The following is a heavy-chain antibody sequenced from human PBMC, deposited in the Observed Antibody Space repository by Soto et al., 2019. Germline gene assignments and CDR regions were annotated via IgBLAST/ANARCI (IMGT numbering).Heavy chain of an antibody. CDR1: GGSISSSSYY. CDR3: ARHIPDIVVVPAAKKPGVWFDP. J-gene: IGHJ5*02. CDR2: IYYSGST. D-gene: IGHD2-2*01. V-gene: IGHV4-39*01. Sequence: SETLSLTCTVSGGSISSSSYYWGWIRQPPGKGLEWIGSIYYSGSTYYNPSLKSRVTISVDTSKNQFSLKLSSVTAADTAVYYCARHIPDIVVVPAAKKPGVWFDPWGQGTLVTVSS.